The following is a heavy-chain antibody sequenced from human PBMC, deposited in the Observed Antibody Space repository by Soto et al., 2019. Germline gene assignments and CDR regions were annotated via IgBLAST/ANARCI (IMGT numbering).Heavy chain of an antibody. CDR2: INTDGSST. V-gene: IGHV3-74*01. J-gene: IGHJ4*02. Sequence: EVQLVESGGGLVQPGGSLRLSCAASGFTFSGYWMHWVRQAPGKGLVWVSRINTDGSSTTYADSVKGRFTISRDNAKNTLYLQMNSLRAEDTAVYYCARDIDYGGNPRGYWGQGTLVTVSS. CDR3: ARDIDYGGNPRGY. CDR1: GFTFSGYW. D-gene: IGHD4-17*01.